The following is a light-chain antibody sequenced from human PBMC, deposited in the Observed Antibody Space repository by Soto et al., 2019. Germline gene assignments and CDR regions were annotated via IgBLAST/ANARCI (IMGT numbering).Light chain of an antibody. CDR3: AVWDDSLNGVV. V-gene: IGLV1-44*01. J-gene: IGLJ2*01. Sequence: QAVVTQAPSASGTPGQRVTISCSGRSSNIGSNTVYWYQQLPGTAPKLLIYSNNQRSSGVPERFSGSQSGTSASLAINGLQSEDEAEYYCAVWDDSLNGVVFGGGTKLTVL. CDR2: SNN. CDR1: SSNIGSNT.